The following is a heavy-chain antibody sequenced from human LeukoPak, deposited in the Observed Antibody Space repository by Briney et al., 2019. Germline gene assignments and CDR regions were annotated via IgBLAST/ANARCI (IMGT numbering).Heavy chain of an antibody. CDR2: INHSGST. CDR1: GGSFSGYY. Sequence: PSETLSLTCAVYGGSFSGYYGSWIRQPPGKGLEWIGEINHSGSTNYNPSLKSRVTISVDTSKNQFSLKLSSVTAADTAVYYCARARYDYYYYYGMDVWGQGTTVTVSS. V-gene: IGHV4-34*01. J-gene: IGHJ6*02. CDR3: ARARYDYYYYYGMDV. D-gene: IGHD3-9*01.